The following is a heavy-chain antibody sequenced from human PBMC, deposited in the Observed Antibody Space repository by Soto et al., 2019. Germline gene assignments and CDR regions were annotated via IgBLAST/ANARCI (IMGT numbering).Heavy chain of an antibody. CDR3: ARVNYDFWSGYYSAGRPYYYYYMDV. J-gene: IGHJ6*03. CDR2: ISYTGNT. V-gene: IGHV4-39*07. Sequence: PSETLSLTCAVSGGSITNSNYYWGWVRQPPGKGLEWIGTISYTGNTFYSLSLRSRVTISLDTSRNQFSLRLSSVAAADTAVYYCARVNYDFWSGYYSAGRPYYYYYMDVWGKGTTVTVSS. D-gene: IGHD3-3*01. CDR1: GGSITNSNYY.